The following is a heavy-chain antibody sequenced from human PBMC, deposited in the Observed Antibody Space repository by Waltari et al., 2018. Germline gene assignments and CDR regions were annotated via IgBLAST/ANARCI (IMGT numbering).Heavy chain of an antibody. CDR2: IYSGGST. Sequence: EVQLVESGGGLIQPGGSLRLSCAASGFTVSSNYMSWVRQAPGKGLEWVSVIYSGGSTYYADSVKGRFTISRDNSKNTLYLQMNSLRAEDTAVYYCAREWFGEGYYGMDVWGQGTTVTVSS. CDR1: GFTVSSNY. J-gene: IGHJ6*02. D-gene: IGHD3-10*01. CDR3: AREWFGEGYYGMDV. V-gene: IGHV3-53*01.